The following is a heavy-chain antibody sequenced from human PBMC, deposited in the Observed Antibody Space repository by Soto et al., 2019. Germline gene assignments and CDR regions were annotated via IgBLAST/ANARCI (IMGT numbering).Heavy chain of an antibody. Sequence: SVKVSCKASGGTFSSYAISWVRQAPGQGLEWMGGIIPIFGTANYAQKFQGRVTITADESTSTAYMELSSLRSEDTAVYYCARGLDSSSWSDYYYGMDVWGQGTTVTVSS. D-gene: IGHD6-13*01. CDR3: ARGLDSSSWSDYYYGMDV. J-gene: IGHJ6*02. CDR2: IIPIFGTA. CDR1: GGTFSSYA. V-gene: IGHV1-69*13.